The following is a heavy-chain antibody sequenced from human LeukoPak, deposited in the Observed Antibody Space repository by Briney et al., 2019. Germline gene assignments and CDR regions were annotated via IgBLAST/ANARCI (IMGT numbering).Heavy chain of an antibody. CDR3: ARKTDSSGSGDY. CDR2: IYSRGGT. CDR1: GFTVSSNF. V-gene: IGHV3-53*01. D-gene: IGHD3-22*01. Sequence: PGGSLRLSCAASGFTVSSNFMSWGRQAPGEGVECVSVIYSRGGTYYADSVQGRFTISRDASKNTLFLQMNSLRADDTAVYYCARKTDSSGSGDYWGQGTLVTVSS. J-gene: IGHJ4*02.